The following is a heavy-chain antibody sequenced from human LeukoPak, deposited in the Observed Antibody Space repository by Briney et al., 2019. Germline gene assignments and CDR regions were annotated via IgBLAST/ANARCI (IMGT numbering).Heavy chain of an antibody. D-gene: IGHD2-15*01. CDR1: GSTFSSYS. V-gene: IGHV3-21*01. CDR2: ISSSSSYI. Sequence: GGSLRLSCAASGSTFSSYSMNWVRQAPGKGLEWVSSISSSSSYIYYADSVKGRFTISRDNAKNSLYLQMNSLRAEDTAVYYCARDIWEDIVADYWGQGTLVTVSS. J-gene: IGHJ4*02. CDR3: ARDIWEDIVADY.